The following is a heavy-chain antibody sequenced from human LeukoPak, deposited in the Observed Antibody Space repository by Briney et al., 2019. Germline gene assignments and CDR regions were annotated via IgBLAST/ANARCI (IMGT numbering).Heavy chain of an antibody. CDR2: ISSSSYI. V-gene: IGHV3-21*01. CDR1: GFTFSSYS. Sequence: PGGSLRLSXAASGFTFSSYSMNWVRQAPGKGLEWVSSISSSSYIYYADSVKGRFTISRDNAKNSLYLQMNSLRAEDTAVYYCARVSTSLYYFDYWGQGTLVTVSS. J-gene: IGHJ4*02. D-gene: IGHD2-2*01. CDR3: ARVSTSLYYFDY.